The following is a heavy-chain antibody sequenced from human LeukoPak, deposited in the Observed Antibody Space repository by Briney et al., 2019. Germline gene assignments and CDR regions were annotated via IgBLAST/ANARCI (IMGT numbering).Heavy chain of an antibody. CDR1: GGSIRSSSYY. CDR2: IYYSGST. V-gene: IGHV4-39*01. J-gene: IGHJ3*02. CDR3: ARYRRDDAFDI. D-gene: IGHD2-2*01. Sequence: SETLSLTCTVSGGSIRSSSYYWGWIRQPPGKGLEWIGSIYYSGSTYYNPSLKSRVTISVDTSKNQFSLKLSSVIAADTAVYYCARYRRDDAFDIWGQGTMVTVSS.